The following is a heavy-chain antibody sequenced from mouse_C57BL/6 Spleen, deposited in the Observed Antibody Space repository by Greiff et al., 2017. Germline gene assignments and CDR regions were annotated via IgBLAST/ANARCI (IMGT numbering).Heavy chain of an antibody. V-gene: IGHV1-69*01. D-gene: IGHD1-1*01. Sequence: VQLQQPGAELVMPGASVKLSCKASGYTFTSYWMHWVKQRPGQGLEWIGEIEPSDSYTNYNQKFQGKSTLTVDKSSSTAYMQLSSLTSEDSAIYYCARVVYGSRDDYFDYWGQGTTLTVSS. CDR2: IEPSDSYT. CDR3: ARVVYGSRDDYFDY. CDR1: GYTFTSYW. J-gene: IGHJ2*01.